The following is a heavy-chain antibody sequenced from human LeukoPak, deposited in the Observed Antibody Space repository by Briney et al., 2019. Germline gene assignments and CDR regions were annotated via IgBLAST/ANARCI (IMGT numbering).Heavy chain of an antibody. V-gene: IGHV4-39*07. Sequence: SETLSLTCTVSGGSISSSSYYWGWIRQPPGKGLEWIGSIYHSGSTYYNPSLKSRVTISVDTSKNQFSLKLSSVTAADTAVYYCARLYGDFDYWGQGTLVTVSS. J-gene: IGHJ4*02. CDR1: GGSISSSSYY. D-gene: IGHD4-17*01. CDR3: ARLYGDFDY. CDR2: IYHSGST.